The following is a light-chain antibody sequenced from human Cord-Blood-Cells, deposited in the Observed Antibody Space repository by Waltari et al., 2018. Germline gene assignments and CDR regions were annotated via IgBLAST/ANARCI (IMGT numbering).Light chain of an antibody. CDR3: QCGYSTPPYT. J-gene: IGKJ2*01. Sequence: DIQMTQSPSFLSASVGDRVTITCRASQSISSYLNWYQQKPGKAPKLLIYAASSLQSGVPSRCSGSGSGTDFTLTISSLQPEDCATYYCQCGYSTPPYTVGQGTKLEIK. CDR2: AAS. CDR1: QSISSY. V-gene: IGKV1-39*02.